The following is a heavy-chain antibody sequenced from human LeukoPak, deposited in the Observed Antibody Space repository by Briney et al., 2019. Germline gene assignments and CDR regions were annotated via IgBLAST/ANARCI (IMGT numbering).Heavy chain of an antibody. V-gene: IGHV3-23*01. D-gene: IGHD4/OR15-4a*01. CDR3: SKEPSFGAGYYMQV. Sequence: PGWSLRLSCAGSGFTFSTYALSWVRQIPGKGMEWVSSLSATGEKTYYADSVKGRFTISRENSKNSLFLQLNTLRPEDTAIYYCSKEPSFGAGYYMQVWGKGTTVTVSS. J-gene: IGHJ6*03. CDR1: GFTFSTYA. CDR2: LSATGEKT.